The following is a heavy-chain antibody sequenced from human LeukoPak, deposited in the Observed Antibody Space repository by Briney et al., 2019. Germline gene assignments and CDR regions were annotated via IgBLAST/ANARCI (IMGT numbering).Heavy chain of an antibody. CDR3: AKDFGSAGYTYRYGMDV. J-gene: IGHJ6*02. D-gene: IGHD5-12*01. Sequence: PGRSLRLSCAASEFTFSNYGIHWARQAPGKGLEWVAVIAYDGSNKYYSDSVKGRFTVSRDNTKNTLYLQMNTLRAEDTAVYYCAKDFGSAGYTYRYGMDVWGQGTTVIVSS. CDR1: EFTFSNYG. V-gene: IGHV3-30*18. CDR2: IAYDGSNK.